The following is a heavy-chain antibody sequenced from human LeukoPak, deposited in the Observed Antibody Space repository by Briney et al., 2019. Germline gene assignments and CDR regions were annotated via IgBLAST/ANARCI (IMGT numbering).Heavy chain of an antibody. J-gene: IGHJ4*02. CDR2: ISGSGGST. CDR1: GFTFSSYA. CDR3: ARDTYYYGSGSYGH. D-gene: IGHD3-10*01. V-gene: IGHV3-23*01. Sequence: GGSLRLSCAASGFTFSSYAMSWVRQAPGKGLEWVSAISGSGGSTYYADSVKGRFTISRDNSKNTLYLQMNSLRAEDTAVYYCARDTYYYGSGSYGHWGQGTLVTVSS.